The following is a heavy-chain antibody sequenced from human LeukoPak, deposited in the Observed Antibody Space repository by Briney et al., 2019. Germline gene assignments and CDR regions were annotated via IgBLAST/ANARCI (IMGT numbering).Heavy chain of an antibody. D-gene: IGHD3-10*01. CDR1: GFTVSSNY. J-gene: IGHJ3*02. CDR3: ARGGPYYYDAFDI. V-gene: IGHV3-66*02. CDR2: IYSGGST. Sequence: GGSLRLSCAASGFTVSSNYMSWVRQAPGKGLEWVSVIYSGGSTYYADSVKGRFTISRDNSKNTLYLQMNSLRAEDTAVYYCARGGPYYYDAFDIWGQGTMVTVSS.